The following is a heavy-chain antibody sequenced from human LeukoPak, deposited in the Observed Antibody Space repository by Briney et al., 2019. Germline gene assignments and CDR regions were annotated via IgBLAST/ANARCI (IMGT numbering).Heavy chain of an antibody. V-gene: IGHV3-21*01. J-gene: IGHJ4*02. D-gene: IGHD6-13*01. CDR3: AGIVSSSYQTGANY. CDR1: GFTFSSYS. CDR2: ISSSSSYI. Sequence: PGGSLRLSCAASGFTFSSYSMNWVRQAPGKGLEWVSSISSSSSYIYYADSVKGRFTISRDNAKNSLYLQMNSLRAEDTAVYYCAGIVSSSYQTGANYWGQGTLVTVSS.